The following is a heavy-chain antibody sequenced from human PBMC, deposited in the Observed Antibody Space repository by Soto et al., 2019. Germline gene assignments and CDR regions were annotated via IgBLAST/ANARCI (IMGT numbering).Heavy chain of an antibody. CDR2: IKSKTDGGTT. Sequence: LRLSCAASGFTFSNAWMSWVRQAPGKGLEWVGRIKSKTDGGTTDYAAPVKGRLTIPRDDSKNTLYLQMNSLKTEDTAVYYCTVFYMDAFDIWGQGTMVTVSS. CDR1: GFTFSNAW. J-gene: IGHJ3*02. D-gene: IGHD3-9*01. CDR3: TVFYMDAFDI. V-gene: IGHV3-15*01.